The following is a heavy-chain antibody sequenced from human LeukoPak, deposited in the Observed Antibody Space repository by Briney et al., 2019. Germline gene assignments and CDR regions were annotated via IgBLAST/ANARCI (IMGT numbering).Heavy chain of an antibody. CDR3: ARDLIGYCSGGTCSDWFDP. V-gene: IGHV4-34*01. CDR1: GGSFSGYY. CDR2: ITHSGST. Sequence: SETLSLTCAVYGGSFSGYYWSWIRQPPEKGLEWIGEITHSGSTNYNPSLKSRVTISVDTSKNQFSLKLSSVTAADTAVYYCARDLIGYCSGGTCSDWFDPWGQGTLVTVSS. J-gene: IGHJ5*02. D-gene: IGHD2-15*01.